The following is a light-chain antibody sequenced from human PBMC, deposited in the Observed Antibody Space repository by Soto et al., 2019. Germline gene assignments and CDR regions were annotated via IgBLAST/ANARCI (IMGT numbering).Light chain of an antibody. CDR1: SSDVGGYNY. Sequence: QSALTQPASVSGSPGQSITISCTGTSSDVGGYNYVSWYQQHPGKAPKLMIYEVSNRPSGVSNRFSGSKSGNTASLTISGLQAEDEADYYCCSYTSSSIDYVFGTGTKLTVL. CDR2: EVS. V-gene: IGLV2-14*01. J-gene: IGLJ1*01. CDR3: CSYTSSSIDYV.